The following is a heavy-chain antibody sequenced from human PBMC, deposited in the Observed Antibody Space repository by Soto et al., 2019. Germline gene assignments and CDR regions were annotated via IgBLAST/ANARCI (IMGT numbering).Heavy chain of an antibody. D-gene: IGHD6-19*01. J-gene: IGHJ2*01. CDR1: GFTFDDYA. V-gene: IGHV3-9*01. CDR2: ISWNSGSI. CDR3: AKVPLAVADPNWYFYL. Sequence: EVQLVESGGGLVQPGRSLRLSCAASGFTFDDYAMHWVRQAPGKGLEWVSGISWNSGSIGYADSVKGRFTISRDNAKNSLYLHMNSLRAEDTALYYCAKVPLAVADPNWYFYLLGRGTLVTVSA.